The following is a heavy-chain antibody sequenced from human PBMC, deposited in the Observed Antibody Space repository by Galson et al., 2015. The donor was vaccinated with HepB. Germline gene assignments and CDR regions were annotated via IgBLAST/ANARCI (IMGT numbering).Heavy chain of an antibody. V-gene: IGHV3-23*01. CDR3: VNGSIGGPAGLDH. CDR1: GFTLSNYG. D-gene: IGHD6-6*01. Sequence: SLRLSCAASGFTLSNYGMTWVRQAPGKGLEWVSSISTRDATKYYADSVKGRFTISRDGSGTTLYLQMNTLRAQDTAVYYCVNGSIGGPAGLDHWGQGTLVTVSS. J-gene: IGHJ4*02. CDR2: ISTRDATK.